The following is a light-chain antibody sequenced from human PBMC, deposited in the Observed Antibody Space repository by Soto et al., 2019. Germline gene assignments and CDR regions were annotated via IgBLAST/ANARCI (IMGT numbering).Light chain of an antibody. Sequence: EIVMTQSPATLSVSPGERATLSCRASQSVSSNLAWYQQKPGQAPSILMYGASTRATGIPARFSGSGSGTEFTLTISSLQSEDFAVYSCQQYNYWRTFGQGTKLEIK. J-gene: IGKJ2*01. CDR3: QQYNYWRT. CDR2: GAS. V-gene: IGKV3-15*01. CDR1: QSVSSN.